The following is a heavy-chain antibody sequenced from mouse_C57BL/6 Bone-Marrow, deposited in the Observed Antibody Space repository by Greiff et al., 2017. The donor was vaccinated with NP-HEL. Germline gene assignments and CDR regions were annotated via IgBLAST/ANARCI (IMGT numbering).Heavy chain of an antibody. CDR1: GYTFTSYG. Sequence: VKVVESGAELARPGASVKLSCKASGYTFTSYGISWVKQRTGQGLEWIGEIYPRSGNTYYNEKFKGKATLTADKSSSTAYMELRSLTSEDSAVYFCARYYSNSWFAYWGQGTLVTVSA. D-gene: IGHD2-5*01. CDR2: IYPRSGNT. V-gene: IGHV1-81*01. CDR3: ARYYSNSWFAY. J-gene: IGHJ3*01.